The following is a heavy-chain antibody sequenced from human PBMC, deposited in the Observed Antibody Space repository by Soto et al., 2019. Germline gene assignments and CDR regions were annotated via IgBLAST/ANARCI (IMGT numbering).Heavy chain of an antibody. D-gene: IGHD6-25*01. CDR2: FDPEDGET. Sequence: ASVKVSCKVSGYTLTELSMHWVRQAPGKGLEWMGGFDPEDGETIYAQKFQGRVTMTEDTSTDTAYMELSSLRSEDTAVYYCATVKNLYSSAPYYFDYWGQGALVTV. V-gene: IGHV1-24*01. CDR1: GYTLTELS. CDR3: ATVKNLYSSAPYYFDY. J-gene: IGHJ4*02.